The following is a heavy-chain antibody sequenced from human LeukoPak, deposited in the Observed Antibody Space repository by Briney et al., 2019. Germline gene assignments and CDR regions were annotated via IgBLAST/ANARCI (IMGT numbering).Heavy chain of an antibody. J-gene: IGHJ6*04. CDR1: GFTFSSYA. D-gene: IGHD3-10*02. V-gene: IGHV3-23*01. Sequence: GGSLRLSCAASGFTFSSYAMSWVRQAPGKGLEWVSVISGSGGSTYYADSVKGRFTISRDNAKNSLYLQMNSLRAEDTAVYYCAELGITMIGGVWGKGTTVTISS. CDR2: ISGSGGST. CDR3: AELGITMIGGV.